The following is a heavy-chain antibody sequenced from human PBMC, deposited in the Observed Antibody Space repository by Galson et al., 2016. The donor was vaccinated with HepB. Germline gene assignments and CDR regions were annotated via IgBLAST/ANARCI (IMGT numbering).Heavy chain of an antibody. D-gene: IGHD2-21*01. CDR1: GYSLTELS. J-gene: IGHJ5*02. Sequence: QSGAEVKKPGESLRISCKVSGYSLTELSINWVRQSPGKGPEWMGGFDPEDGETLYAWKFQGRVTMTQDTSADTAYMELSGLRLEDTAVYYCARSLQKHKLLSFWFDPWGQGTLVTVSS. CDR2: FDPEDGET. CDR3: ARSLQKHKLLSFWFDP. V-gene: IGHV1-24*01.